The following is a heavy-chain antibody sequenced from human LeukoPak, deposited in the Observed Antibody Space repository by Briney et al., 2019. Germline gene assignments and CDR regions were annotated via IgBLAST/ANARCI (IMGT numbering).Heavy chain of an antibody. D-gene: IGHD3-10*01. CDR1: RFSFSNYW. V-gene: IGHV3-74*01. Sequence: GGSLRLSCAASRFSFSNYWMHWVRQAPGEGLVWVSRVKSDGSNPSYADSVKGRFTISRDNAENMLYLQMNTLGAEDTAVYYCARDIASGSGSLDYWGQGTLVTVSS. CDR3: ARDIASGSGSLDY. CDR2: VKSDGSNP. J-gene: IGHJ4*02.